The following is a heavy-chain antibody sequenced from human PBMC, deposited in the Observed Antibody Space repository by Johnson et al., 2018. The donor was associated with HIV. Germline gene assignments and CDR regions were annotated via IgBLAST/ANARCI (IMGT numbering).Heavy chain of an antibody. Sequence: QVQLVESGGGLVKPGGSLRLSCAASGFSFSDYYMSWIRQAPGKGLEWVSYISSSGDTISYADSVQGRFTNSRDNSKNTLYLQMNSLRVEDTALYYCAKGPWDLPHAFDMWGQGTMLTVS. CDR3: AKGPWDLPHAFDM. V-gene: IGHV3-11*01. CDR1: GFSFSDYY. D-gene: IGHD1-26*01. CDR2: ISSSGDTI. J-gene: IGHJ3*02.